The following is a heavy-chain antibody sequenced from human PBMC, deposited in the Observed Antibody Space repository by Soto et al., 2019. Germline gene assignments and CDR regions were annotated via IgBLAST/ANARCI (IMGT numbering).Heavy chain of an antibody. D-gene: IGHD1-26*01. V-gene: IGHV2-5*02. J-gene: IGHJ4*02. CDR1: GFSLSTNGVG. CDR2: IYWDDDK. Sequence: KESGPTLVKPTQTLTLTCTFSGFSLSTNGVGVGWIRQPPGKALEWLALIYWDDDKHYSPALKSRLTVTKDSSKKQVVLTMTNMDPADKATYYCAHSKTWVDYSDYLGQGTLVTVSS. CDR3: AHSKTWVDYSDY.